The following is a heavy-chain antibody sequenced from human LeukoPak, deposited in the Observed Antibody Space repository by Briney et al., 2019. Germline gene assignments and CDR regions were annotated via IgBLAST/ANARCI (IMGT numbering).Heavy chain of an antibody. CDR3: ASQAAGSGNYYYHFDY. D-gene: IGHD1-26*01. CDR2: ISYDGSNK. J-gene: IGHJ4*02. V-gene: IGHV3-30*03. Sequence: GGSLRLSCAASGFTFSSYGMHWVRQAPGKGLEWVAVISYDGSNKYYADSVKGRFTISRDNSKNTLYLQMNSLRAEDTAVYYCASQAAGSGNYYYHFDYWGQGTLVTVSS. CDR1: GFTFSSYG.